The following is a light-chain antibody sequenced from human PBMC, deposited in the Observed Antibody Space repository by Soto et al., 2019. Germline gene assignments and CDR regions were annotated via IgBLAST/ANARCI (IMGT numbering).Light chain of an antibody. CDR1: QSISSSY. CDR3: QHYGRSPIFT. Sequence: EIVLTQSPGTLSLSPGERATLSCRASQSISSSYLAWYQQKPGQAPRLLIYGASSRATDIPDRFSGSGSGTEFTLTISRLEPEDFAVYYCQHYGRSPIFTFGPGTKVDIK. V-gene: IGKV3-20*01. CDR2: GAS. J-gene: IGKJ3*01.